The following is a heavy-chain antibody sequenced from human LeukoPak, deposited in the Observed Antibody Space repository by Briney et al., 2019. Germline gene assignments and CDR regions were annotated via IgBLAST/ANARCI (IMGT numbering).Heavy chain of an antibody. D-gene: IGHD7-27*01. CDR3: AIGPPYAPGVLDV. CDR1: GDFITAYY. V-gene: IGHV4-59*08. Sequence: PSETLSLTCTVSGDFITAYYWSWIRQAPGKGLEWIGYVYYSGKTEYNPSLRSRVTISLEMSNHQFSLKLTSVTAADTAVYYCAIGPPYAPGVLDVWGKGTTVTISS. J-gene: IGHJ6*04. CDR2: VYYSGKT.